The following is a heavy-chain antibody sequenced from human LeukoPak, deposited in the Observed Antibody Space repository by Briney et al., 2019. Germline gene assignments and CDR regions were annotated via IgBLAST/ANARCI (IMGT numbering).Heavy chain of an antibody. CDR2: IIPIFGTA. V-gene: IGHV1-69*13. J-gene: IGHJ4*02. CDR3: ARDGPMDYDILTGYYF. CDR1: GGTFSSYA. D-gene: IGHD3-9*01. Sequence: GASVKVSCKASGGTFSSYAISWVRQAPGQGLEWMGGIIPIFGTANYAQKFQGRVTITADESTSTACMELSSLRSEDTAVYYCARDGPMDYDILTGYYFWGQGTLVTVSS.